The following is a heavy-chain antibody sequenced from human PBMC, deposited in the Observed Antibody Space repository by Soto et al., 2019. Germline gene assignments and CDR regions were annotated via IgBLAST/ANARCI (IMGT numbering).Heavy chain of an antibody. CDR1: GFTFSSYW. CDR3: ARKQPTVRGFSAGYMDV. CDR2: IKQDGSEK. V-gene: IGHV3-7*01. D-gene: IGHD3-10*01. Sequence: GGSLRLSCAASGFTFSSYWMSWVRQAPGKGLEWVANIKQDGSEKYYVDSVKGRFTISRDNAKNSLYLQMNSLRAEETAVYYCARKQPTVRGFSAGYMDVWGKGTTVTVSS. J-gene: IGHJ6*03.